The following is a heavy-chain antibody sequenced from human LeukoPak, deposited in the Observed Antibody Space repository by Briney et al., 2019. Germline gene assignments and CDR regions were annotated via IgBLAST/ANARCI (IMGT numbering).Heavy chain of an antibody. CDR1: GFAFSSYA. CDR2: ISGSGGST. CDR3: AKDGTMIVEYYFDY. Sequence: GGSLRLSCAASGFAFSSYAMSWVRQAPGKGLEWVSAISGSGGSTYYADSVKGRFTISRDNSKNTLYLQMNSLRAEDTAVYYCAKDGTMIVEYYFDYWGQGTLVTVSS. J-gene: IGHJ4*02. V-gene: IGHV3-23*01. D-gene: IGHD3-22*01.